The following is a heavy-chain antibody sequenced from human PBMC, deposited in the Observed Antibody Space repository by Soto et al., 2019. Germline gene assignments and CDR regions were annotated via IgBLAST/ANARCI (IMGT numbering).Heavy chain of an antibody. CDR1: GYTFTSYD. CDR2: MNPNSGNT. D-gene: IGHD1-26*01. J-gene: IGHJ4*02. V-gene: IGHV1-8*01. CDR3: AGEVGAKRFDY. Sequence: QVQLVQSGAEVKKPGASVKVSCKASGYTFTSYDINWVRQATGQGLEWMGWMNPNSGNTGDAQRFKGRVTMTRNNSISTAYMGRSSLRSEDTAVYYGAGEVGAKRFDYWGQGTLVTVSS.